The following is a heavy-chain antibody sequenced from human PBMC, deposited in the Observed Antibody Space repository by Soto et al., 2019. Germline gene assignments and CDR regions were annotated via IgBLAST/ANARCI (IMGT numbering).Heavy chain of an antibody. CDR2: ISSSGSTI. CDR1: GFTFSDYY. CDR3: ARPFSYYYDSSGYLAH. V-gene: IGHV3-11*01. D-gene: IGHD3-22*01. Sequence: QVQLVESGGGLVKPGGSLRLSCAASGFTFSDYYMSWIRQAPGKGLEWVSYISSSGSTIYYADSVKGRFTISRDNAKNXLYLQMNSRRAEDTAVYYCARPFSYYYDSSGYLAHWGQGTLVTVAS. J-gene: IGHJ1*01.